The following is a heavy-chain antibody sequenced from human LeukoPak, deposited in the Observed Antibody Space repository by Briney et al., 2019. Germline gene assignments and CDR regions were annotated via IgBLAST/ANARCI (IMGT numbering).Heavy chain of an antibody. CDR1: GGSISSTSYY. J-gene: IGHJ4*02. CDR3: ARDLQQQLVHLYYFDY. D-gene: IGHD6-13*01. CDR2: FYYTGSI. Sequence: SETLSLTCLVSGGSISSTSYYWGWIRQSPGRGLEWIGSFYYTGSIFDNRSLRSRVTISIDMSKNQFLLKLTSVTAADTAVYYCARDLQQQLVHLYYFDYWGQGTLVTVFS. V-gene: IGHV4-39*07.